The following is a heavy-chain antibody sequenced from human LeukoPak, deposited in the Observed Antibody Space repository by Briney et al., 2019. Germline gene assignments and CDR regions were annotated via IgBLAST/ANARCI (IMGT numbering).Heavy chain of an antibody. Sequence: GESLKISCKGSGYSFTSYWISWVRQMPGKGLEWMGRNDPSDSYTSYSPSFQGHVTISADKSISTAYLQWNSLKASDTAMYYCARQPFAGNPTNAFDVWGQGIMVTVSS. J-gene: IGHJ3*01. CDR3: ARQPFAGNPTNAFDV. D-gene: IGHD1/OR15-1a*01. V-gene: IGHV5-10-1*01. CDR2: NDPSDSYT. CDR1: GYSFTSYW.